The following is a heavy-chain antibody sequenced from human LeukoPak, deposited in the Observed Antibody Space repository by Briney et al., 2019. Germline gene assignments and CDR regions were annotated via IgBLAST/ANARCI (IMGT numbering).Heavy chain of an antibody. D-gene: IGHD3-10*01. V-gene: IGHV3-23*01. CDR2: IFGNGDTT. Sequence: TGGSLRLSCVASGFIFSSYSMNWVRQAPGKGLEWVSIIFGNGDTTYYADSVKGRFTVSRDNSKDTLYLQMNDLRPDDTAIYYCAKRNTMVRGGPCFDYWGQGLLVTVSS. CDR1: GFIFSSYS. J-gene: IGHJ4*02. CDR3: AKRNTMVRGGPCFDY.